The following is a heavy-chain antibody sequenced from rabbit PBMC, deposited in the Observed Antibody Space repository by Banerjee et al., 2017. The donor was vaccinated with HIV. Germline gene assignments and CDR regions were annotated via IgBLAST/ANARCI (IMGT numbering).Heavy chain of an antibody. V-gene: IGHV1S40*01. D-gene: IGHD6-1*01. CDR2: IYAVKGST. Sequence: WVRQAPGKGLEWIGIIYAVKGSTWYATWAKGRFTISETSSTTVTLQMSSLTDADTAKYFCARGASIDAYYAFDLWGQGTLVTVS. CDR3: ARGASIDAYYAFDL. J-gene: IGHJ4*01.